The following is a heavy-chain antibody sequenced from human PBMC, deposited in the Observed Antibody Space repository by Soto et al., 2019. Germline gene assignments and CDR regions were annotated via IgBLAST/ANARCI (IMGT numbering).Heavy chain of an antibody. Sequence: QVQLVQSGAEVKKPGASVKVSCKASGYTFTSYAMHWVRQAPGQRLEWMGWINAGNGNTKYSQKFQGRVTITRDTSASTAYMELSSLRSEDTAVYYCAREGRYCTNGVCIFDYWGQGTLVTVSS. V-gene: IGHV1-3*01. CDR1: GYTFTSYA. J-gene: IGHJ4*02. CDR2: INAGNGNT. CDR3: AREGRYCTNGVCIFDY. D-gene: IGHD2-8*01.